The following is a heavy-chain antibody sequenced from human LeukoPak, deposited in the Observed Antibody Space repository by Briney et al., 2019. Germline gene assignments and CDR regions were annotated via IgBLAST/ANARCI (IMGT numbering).Heavy chain of an antibody. V-gene: IGHV4-61*01. CDR2: IYYSGST. CDR3: ARDRSYYDSRGFDKYAFDI. CDR1: GXSFSSGSDY. Sequence: PSETLSLTCTVSGXSFSSGSDYWSWIRQPPGKGLEWIGHIYYSGSTNYNPSLKSRVTISVDTSKNQFSLKVTSVTAADTAVYYCARDRSYYDSRGFDKYAFDIWGQGTVVTVSS. J-gene: IGHJ3*02. D-gene: IGHD3-22*01.